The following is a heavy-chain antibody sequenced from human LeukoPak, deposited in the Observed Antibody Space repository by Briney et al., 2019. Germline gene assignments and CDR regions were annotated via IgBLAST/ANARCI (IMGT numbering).Heavy chain of an antibody. J-gene: IGHJ4*02. CDR1: GVSISSYY. D-gene: IGHD6-19*01. CDR3: ARDTGSGWYYFDY. Sequence: SETLSPTCTVSGVSISSYYWSWIRQPAGKGLEWIGRMYISGSTNYNPSLKSRVTMSVDTSKNQFSLKLSSVTAADTAVYYCARDTGSGWYYFDYWGQGTLVTVSS. V-gene: IGHV4-4*07. CDR2: MYISGST.